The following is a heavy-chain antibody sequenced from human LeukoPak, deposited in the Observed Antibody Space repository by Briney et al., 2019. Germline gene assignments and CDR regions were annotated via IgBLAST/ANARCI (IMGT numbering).Heavy chain of an antibody. CDR3: ARSTGSFFPFDY. CDR1: GYSFTTHG. CDR2: ISTYSAIT. J-gene: IGHJ4*02. V-gene: IGHV1-18*01. D-gene: IGHD1-26*01. Sequence: GASVKVSCKASGYSFTTHGISWVRQAPGQGLEWMGWISTYSAITNFAQNFQGRVTMTTDTSTSTAYMELRSLRPDDTAVYYCARSTGSFFPFDYWGQGTLVTVSS.